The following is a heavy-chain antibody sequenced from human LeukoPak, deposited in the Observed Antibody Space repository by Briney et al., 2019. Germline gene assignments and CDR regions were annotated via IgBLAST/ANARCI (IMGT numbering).Heavy chain of an antibody. D-gene: IGHD6-19*01. CDR3: ARDIGSSGTFDY. V-gene: IGHV3-30-3*01. Sequence: GGSLRLSCAASGFTFSSYAMHWVRQAPVKGLEWVAVISYDGSNKYYADSVKGRFTISRDNSKNTLYLQMNSLRAEDTAVNYCARDIGSSGTFDYWGQGTLVTVSS. CDR1: GFTFSSYA. CDR2: ISYDGSNK. J-gene: IGHJ4*02.